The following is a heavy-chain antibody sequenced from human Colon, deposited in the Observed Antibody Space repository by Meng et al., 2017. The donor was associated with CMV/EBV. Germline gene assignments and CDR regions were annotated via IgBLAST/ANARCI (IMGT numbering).Heavy chain of an antibody. J-gene: IGHJ6*02. CDR3: ARVAAHYYYGMDV. Sequence: GESLKISCATSGFTFSSYTMHWVRQAPGRGLEWVSSIDTSGTKIYYADSVKGRFTVSRDDARDSLYLQLNSLRAEDTAVYYCARVAAHYYYGMDVWGQGTTVTVSS. D-gene: IGHD6-13*01. CDR2: IDTSGTKI. V-gene: IGHV3-21*01. CDR1: GFTFSSYT.